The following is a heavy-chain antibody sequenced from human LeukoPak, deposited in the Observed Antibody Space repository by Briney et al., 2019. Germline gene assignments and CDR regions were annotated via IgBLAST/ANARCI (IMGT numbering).Heavy chain of an antibody. V-gene: IGHV3-23*01. CDR1: GFTFSSYS. CDR2: ITGSGSNT. CDR3: AKAASSSWPSYYHGMDV. D-gene: IGHD6-13*01. J-gene: IGHJ6*02. Sequence: TGGSLRLSCAASGFTFSSYSMNWVRQAPGKGLEWVSVITGSGSNTYYADSVKGRFTISKDNSKNTVYLQMNSLRVDDTAVYFCAKAASSSWPSYYHGMDVWGQGTAVTVSS.